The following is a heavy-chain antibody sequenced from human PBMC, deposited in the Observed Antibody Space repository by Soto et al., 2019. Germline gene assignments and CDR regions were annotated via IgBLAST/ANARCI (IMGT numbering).Heavy chain of an antibody. J-gene: IGHJ4*02. Sequence: QVQLVESGGGVVQPGRSLRLSCAASGFTFSSYAMHWVRRAPGKGLEWMAVMSYDGSNKYYADSVKGRFTISRDNSKNTLYLQMNSLRPEDPALDYCARDGVAYWGQGTLVIVSS. CDR2: MSYDGSNK. CDR3: ARDGVAY. V-gene: IGHV3-30-3*01. CDR1: GFTFSSYA. D-gene: IGHD2-15*01.